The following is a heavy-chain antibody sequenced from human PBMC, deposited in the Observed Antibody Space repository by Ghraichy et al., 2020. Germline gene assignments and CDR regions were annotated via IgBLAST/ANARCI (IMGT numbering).Heavy chain of an antibody. CDR1: GGSFSGYY. CDR3: TRARGWELLVDY. CDR2: VNHRGSS. Sequence: SQTLSLTCAASGGSFSGYYWGWVRQPPGQGLEWIGEVNHRGSSNYNPSLRGRVTIALHTSKVQFSLTLNSVTAADTGVYYCTRARGWELLVDYWGHGTSVTVSS. J-gene: IGHJ4*01. D-gene: IGHD1-26*01. V-gene: IGHV4-34*01.